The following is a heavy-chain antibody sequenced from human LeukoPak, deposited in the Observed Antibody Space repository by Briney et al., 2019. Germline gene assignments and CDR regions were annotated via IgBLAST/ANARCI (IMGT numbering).Heavy chain of an antibody. CDR2: INHSGST. D-gene: IGHD3-3*01. CDR1: GGSFSGYY. CDR3: ARWGRDFWSGYSYYYGMDV. Sequence: SETLSLTCAVYGGSFSGYYWSWIRQPPGKGLERIGEINHSGSTNYNPSLKSRVTISVDTSKDQFSLKLSSVTAADTAVYYCARWGRDFWSGYSYYYGMDVWGQGTTVTVSS. V-gene: IGHV4-34*01. J-gene: IGHJ6*02.